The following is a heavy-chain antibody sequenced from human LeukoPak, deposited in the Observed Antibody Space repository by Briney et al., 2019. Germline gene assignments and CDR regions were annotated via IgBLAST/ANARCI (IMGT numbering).Heavy chain of an antibody. CDR1: GYSFTSYW. V-gene: IGHV5-51*01. CDR2: IYPGDSDT. Sequence: GESLQISCKGSGYSFTSYWIGWVRQMPGKGLEWMGIIYPGDSDTRYSPSFQGQVTISADKSISTAYLQWSSLKASDTAMYYCARSGNSGSYLRWFDPWGQGTLVTVSS. CDR3: ARSGNSGSYLRWFDP. J-gene: IGHJ5*02. D-gene: IGHD1-26*01.